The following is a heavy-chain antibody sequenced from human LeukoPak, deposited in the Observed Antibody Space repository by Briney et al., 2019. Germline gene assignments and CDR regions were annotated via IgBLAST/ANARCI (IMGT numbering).Heavy chain of an antibody. CDR3: SREDYSNYGDFDY. CDR1: GYTFTSHH. V-gene: IGHV1-8*01. D-gene: IGHD4-11*01. Sequence: ASVKVSCKASGYTFTSHHINWVRPAAGQGLEWMGRMNPNSGNTGYAQKFQGRVTMTRDTYISKVYMEVRSLRSDDTAVYYCSREDYSNYGDFDYWGQGTLVTVSS. CDR2: MNPNSGNT. J-gene: IGHJ4*02.